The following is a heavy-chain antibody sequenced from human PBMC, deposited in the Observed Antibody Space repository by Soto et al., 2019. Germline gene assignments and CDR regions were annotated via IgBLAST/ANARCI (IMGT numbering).Heavy chain of an antibody. CDR1: GVSISSGDFY. Sequence: SETLSLTCTVSGVSISSGDFYWSWIRQPPGKGLEWIGYIYHSGSTYYNPSLKSRVTISVDRSKNQFSLKLSSVTAADTAVYYCARGGFLGWLLQTTAFDIWGQGTMVTVSS. J-gene: IGHJ3*02. V-gene: IGHV4-30-2*01. CDR2: IYHSGST. D-gene: IGHD3-3*01. CDR3: ARGGFLGWLLQTTAFDI.